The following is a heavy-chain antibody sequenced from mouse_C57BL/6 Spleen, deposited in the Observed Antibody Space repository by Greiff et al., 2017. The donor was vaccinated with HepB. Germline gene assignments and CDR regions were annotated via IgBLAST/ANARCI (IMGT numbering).Heavy chain of an antibody. CDR3: ARGDGYGAMDY. CDR2: IYPGDGDT. V-gene: IGHV1-82*01. Sequence: QVQLQQSGPELVKPGASVKISCKASGYAFSSSWMNWVKQRPGKGLEWIGRIYPGDGDTNYNGKFKGKATLTADKSSSTAYMQLSSLTSEDSAVCFSARGDGYGAMDYWGQGTSVTVSS. J-gene: IGHJ4*01. CDR1: GYAFSSSW. D-gene: IGHD2-2*01.